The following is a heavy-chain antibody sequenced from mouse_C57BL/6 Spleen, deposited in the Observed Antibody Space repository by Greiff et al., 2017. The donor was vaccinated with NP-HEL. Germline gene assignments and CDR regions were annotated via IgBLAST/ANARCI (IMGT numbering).Heavy chain of an antibody. Sequence: QVHVKQSGAELARPGASVKLSCKASGYTFTSYGISWVKQRTGQGLEWIGEIYPRSGNTYYNEKFKGKATLPADKSSSTAYMELRSLTSEDSAVDVCARRGYYGSSWYFDVWGTGTTVTVSS. CDR2: IYPRSGNT. V-gene: IGHV1-81*01. CDR1: GYTFTSYG. J-gene: IGHJ1*03. CDR3: ARRGYYGSSWYFDV. D-gene: IGHD1-1*01.